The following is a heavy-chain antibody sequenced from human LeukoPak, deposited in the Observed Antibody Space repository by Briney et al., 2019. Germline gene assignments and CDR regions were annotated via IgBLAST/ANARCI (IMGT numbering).Heavy chain of an antibody. CDR3: ARVPRSSRIPIFR. CDR1: AFTFSSYE. CDR2: ISSSGDTI. V-gene: IGHV3-48*03. Sequence: GGSLRLSCAASAFTFSSYEMNWVRQAPGKGLERVSYISSSGDTIYYADSVKGRFTISRDNAKNSLYLQLNSLRAEDTAVYYCARVPRSSRIPIFRWGQGTLVTVSS. D-gene: IGHD3-3*01. J-gene: IGHJ4*02.